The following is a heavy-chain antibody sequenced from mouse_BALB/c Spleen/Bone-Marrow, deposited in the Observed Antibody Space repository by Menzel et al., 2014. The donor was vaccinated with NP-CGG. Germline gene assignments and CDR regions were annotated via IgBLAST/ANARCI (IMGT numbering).Heavy chain of an antibody. CDR2: ILPGRGSP. J-gene: IGHJ4*01. Sequence: LLESGAELMRPGASVKISCKASGCTFXNYWIEWVKRRPGHGLEWIGEILPGRGSPNYNEKFKGKATFALDTSSNTSYMQLSSLTSEDSAVYYCARKGALRAMDYWGQGSSVTVSS. V-gene: IGHV1-9*01. CDR1: GCTFXNYW. CDR3: ARKGALRAMDY.